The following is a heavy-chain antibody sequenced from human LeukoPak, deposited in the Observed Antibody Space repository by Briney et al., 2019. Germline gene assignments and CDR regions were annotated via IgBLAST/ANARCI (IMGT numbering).Heavy chain of an antibody. D-gene: IGHD1-26*01. CDR1: GVSISSYY. CDR3: ARLAAISGSDYPDD. Sequence: SETLSLTCTVSGVSISSYYWSWIRQPPGKGLEWIGYIFYSGNTIYNPSLRSRVTISADTSKNHFSLRLRSVTAADTAVYYCARLAAISGSDYPDDWGQGTLVTVSS. J-gene: IGHJ4*02. V-gene: IGHV4-59*08. CDR2: IFYSGNT.